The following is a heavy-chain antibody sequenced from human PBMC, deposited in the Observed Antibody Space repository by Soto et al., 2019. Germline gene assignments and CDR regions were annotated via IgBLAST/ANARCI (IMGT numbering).Heavy chain of an antibody. Sequence: QVHLQESGPGLVKPSETLSLTCTVSTDSITTSYWSWIRQPPGKGLEWIGYVYYSGSTNYNPSLKSRVTISIDSSKNQFSLKLSSVTAADTAVYYCASRRSGSYYGYIDYWGQGTLVTVSS. J-gene: IGHJ4*02. CDR1: TDSITTSY. D-gene: IGHD1-26*01. V-gene: IGHV4-59*01. CDR2: VYYSGST. CDR3: ASRRSGSYYGYIDY.